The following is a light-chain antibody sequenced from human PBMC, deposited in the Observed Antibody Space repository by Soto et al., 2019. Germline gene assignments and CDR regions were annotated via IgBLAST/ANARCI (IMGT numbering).Light chain of an antibody. CDR3: CSYAGSYTFEV. Sequence: QSVLTQPRSVSGSPGQSVTISCTGTSSDVGGYNYVSWNQQHPGKAPKLMIYDVSKRPSGVPDRFSGSKSGNTASLTISGLQAEDEADYYCCSYAGSYTFEVFGTGTKLTVL. V-gene: IGLV2-11*01. CDR1: SSDVGGYNY. CDR2: DVS. J-gene: IGLJ1*01.